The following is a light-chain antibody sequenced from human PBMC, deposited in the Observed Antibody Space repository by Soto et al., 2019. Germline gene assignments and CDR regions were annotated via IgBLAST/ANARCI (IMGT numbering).Light chain of an antibody. CDR3: QHSYSAPRT. CDR1: QSISSF. V-gene: IGKV1-39*01. Sequence: DIQMTQSPSSLSASVGDRVTITCRASQSISSFLNWYQQKPGKAPKLLIYAASSLHSGVPSRFSGSESGTDITLTISSLQPEDFATYYCQHSYSAPRTFGQGTKVEV. J-gene: IGKJ1*01. CDR2: AAS.